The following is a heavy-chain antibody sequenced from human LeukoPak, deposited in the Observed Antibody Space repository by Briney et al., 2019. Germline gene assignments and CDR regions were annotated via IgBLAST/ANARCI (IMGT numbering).Heavy chain of an antibody. V-gene: IGHV3-33*06. J-gene: IGHJ4*02. CDR1: GFTFSSYG. CDR2: IWYDGSNK. D-gene: IGHD6-19*01. Sequence: GGSLRLSCAASGFTFSSYGMHWVRQAPGKGLEWVAVIWYDGSNKYYADSVKGRFTISRDNSKNTLYLQMNSLRAEDTAVYYCAEGPYSSGWYDYWGQGTLVTVSS. CDR3: AEGPYSSGWYDY.